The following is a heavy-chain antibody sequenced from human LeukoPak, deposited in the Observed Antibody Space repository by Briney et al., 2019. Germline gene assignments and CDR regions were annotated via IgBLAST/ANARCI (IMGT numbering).Heavy chain of an antibody. J-gene: IGHJ3*01. CDR3: AREMPAFDV. V-gene: IGHV3-48*01. CDR2: ISSSSSTI. CDR1: GFTFSSYA. Sequence: GGSLRLSCAASGFTFSSYAMHWVRQAPGKGLEWVSYISSSSSTINYADSVRGRFTISRDNGKNSLYLQMDSLRAEDTAVYYCAREMPAFDVWGQGTMVTVSS. D-gene: IGHD2-2*01.